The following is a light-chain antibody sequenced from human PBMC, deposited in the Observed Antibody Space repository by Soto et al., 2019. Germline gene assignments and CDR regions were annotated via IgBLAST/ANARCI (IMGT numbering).Light chain of an antibody. CDR1: SSHVGSYNL. V-gene: IGLV2-23*01. CDR3: CSYAGSSTFVV. J-gene: IGLJ2*01. CDR2: EGS. Sequence: QSALTQPASVSGSPGQSITISCTGTSSHVGSYNLVSWYQQHPGKAPKLMIYEGSKRPSGVSNRFSGSKSGNTASLTISGLQAEDDADYYCCSYAGSSTFVVFGGGTKLTVL.